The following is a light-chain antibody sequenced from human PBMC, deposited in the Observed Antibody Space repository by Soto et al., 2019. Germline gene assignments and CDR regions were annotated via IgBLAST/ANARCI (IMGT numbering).Light chain of an antibody. V-gene: IGLV2-14*01. CDR3: GSYTTSSTLV. CDR2: GVS. CDR1: SNDVGGYNY. J-gene: IGLJ2*01. Sequence: QSVLTQPASVSGSPGQSITISCTGTSNDVGGYNYVSWYQQHPDKAPKLMIYGVSDRPSGVSNRFSGSKSGNTASLTISGLQAEDEADYYCGSYTTSSTLVYGGGTKLTVL.